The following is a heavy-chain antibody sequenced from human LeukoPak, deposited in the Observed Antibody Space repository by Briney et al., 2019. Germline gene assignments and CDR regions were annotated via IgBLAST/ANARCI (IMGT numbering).Heavy chain of an antibody. CDR3: AANPVVPAAISYYYYYMDV. D-gene: IGHD2-2*02. J-gene: IGHJ6*03. Sequence: GASLRLSCAASGFPFSRYAVHWVRQAPGKGLEWVALRSHDGGIEDYADSVKGRFTISRDNSKNTLYLQMNSLRAEDTAVYCCAANPVVPAAISYYYYYMDVWGKGTTVTVSS. CDR1: GFPFSRYA. V-gene: IGHV3-30-3*01. CDR2: RSHDGGIE.